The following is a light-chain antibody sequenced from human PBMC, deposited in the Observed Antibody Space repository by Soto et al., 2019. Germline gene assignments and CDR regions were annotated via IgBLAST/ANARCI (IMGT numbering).Light chain of an antibody. J-gene: IGKJ2*01. CDR1: QSVSRN. Sequence: EIVMTQSPATLSVSPGERATLSCRASQSVSRNLAWYQQKPGQAPRLLIYGASSRATGIPARFSGSGSGTEFTLPISSLQSEDFAIYYCQQYNKWPPYTFGQGTKLEIK. CDR3: QQYNKWPPYT. V-gene: IGKV3-15*01. CDR2: GAS.